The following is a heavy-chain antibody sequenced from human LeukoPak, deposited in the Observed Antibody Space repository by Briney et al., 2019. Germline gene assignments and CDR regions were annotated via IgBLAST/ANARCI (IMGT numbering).Heavy chain of an antibody. CDR1: GYTFTSYG. CDR2: ITAYNDNT. D-gene: IGHD3-22*01. CDR3: ARHRDFDSTGYYYPLFDY. Sequence: SVKVSCKASGYTFTSYGISWVRQAPGQGLEWVGWITAYNDNTNYAQKPQGRVTMTTDTSTSTAYMELRSLRSDDTAVYYCARHRDFDSTGYYYPLFDYWGQGTLVTVSS. V-gene: IGHV1-18*01. J-gene: IGHJ4*02.